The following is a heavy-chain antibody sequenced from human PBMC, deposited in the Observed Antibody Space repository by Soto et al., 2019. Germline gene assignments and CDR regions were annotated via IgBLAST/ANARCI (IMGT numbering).Heavy chain of an antibody. J-gene: IGHJ3*02. V-gene: IGHV3-30-3*01. Sequence: GRSLRLSCAASRFTFSYYAMHWIRQAPGKGLEWVAVILSDGSKQYHAESVKGRFTISRDNSKSTLYLQMNSLRVEDTAVYYCVRTIAVAGAGAFDMWGQGTMVTVSS. D-gene: IGHD6-19*01. CDR1: RFTFSYYA. CDR3: VRTIAVAGAGAFDM. CDR2: ILSDGSKQ.